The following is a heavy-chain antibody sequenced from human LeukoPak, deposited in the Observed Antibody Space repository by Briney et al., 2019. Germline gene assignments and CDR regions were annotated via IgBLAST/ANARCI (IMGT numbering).Heavy chain of an antibody. CDR3: TRHPTRGYYDSRMDRVDY. J-gene: IGHJ4*02. CDR2: IYYSGST. V-gene: IGHV4-39*01. Sequence: KPSETLSLTCTVSGGSISSSSFYWGWIRQPPGKGLEWIGNIYYSGSTYYNPSLKSRVTISVDTSENQSSLKLSSVTAADTAVYYCTRHPTRGYYDSRMDRVDYWGQGTLVTVSS. CDR1: GGSISSSSFY. D-gene: IGHD3-22*01.